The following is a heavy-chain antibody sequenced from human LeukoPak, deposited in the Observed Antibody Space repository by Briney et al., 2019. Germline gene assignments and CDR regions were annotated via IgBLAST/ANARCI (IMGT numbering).Heavy chain of an antibody. D-gene: IGHD4-17*01. J-gene: IGHJ4*02. Sequence: XXXGXTXTXXXMHWVRQAPGQGLEWMGWINPNSGGTNYAQKFQGRVTMTRDTSISTAYMELSRLRSDDTAVYYCARVVYGDSIDYWGQGTLVTVSS. V-gene: IGHV1-2*02. CDR3: ARVVYGDSIDY. CDR1: GXTXTXXX. CDR2: INPNSGGT.